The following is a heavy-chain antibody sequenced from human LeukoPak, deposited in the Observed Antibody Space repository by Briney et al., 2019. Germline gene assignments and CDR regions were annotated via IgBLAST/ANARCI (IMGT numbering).Heavy chain of an antibody. V-gene: IGHV3-23*01. J-gene: IGHJ4*02. D-gene: IGHD3-3*01. Sequence: GGSLTLSCAASGFTFSSYAMSWVRQAPGKGLEWVSSISGSGGSTYYADSVKGRFTISRDNSKNTLYLQMNSLRAEDTAVYYCAKRGDFWSGSLWYFDYWGQGTLVTVSS. CDR1: GFTFSSYA. CDR3: AKRGDFWSGSLWYFDY. CDR2: ISGSGGST.